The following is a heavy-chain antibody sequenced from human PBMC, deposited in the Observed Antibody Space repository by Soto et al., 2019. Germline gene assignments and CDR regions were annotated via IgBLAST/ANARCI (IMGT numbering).Heavy chain of an antibody. CDR3: ASHTISVEAVSN. V-gene: IGHV3-74*01. CDR2: VKGDGSVT. CDR1: GCTFSNFW. D-gene: IGHD3-9*01. Sequence: EVQLVESGGGLVQTGGSLRLSCAASGCTFSNFWMHWVRHAPAKGLVWVSRVKGDGSVTNYADIVQGRFTISRDNAKNTLYLQMNDLRADDTAVYYCASHTISVEAVSNRGPGTLVTVSP. J-gene: IGHJ4*02.